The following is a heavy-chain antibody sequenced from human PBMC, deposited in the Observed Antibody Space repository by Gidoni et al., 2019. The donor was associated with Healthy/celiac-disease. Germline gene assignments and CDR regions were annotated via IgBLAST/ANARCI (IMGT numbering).Heavy chain of an antibody. J-gene: IGHJ4*02. V-gene: IGHV3-30*18. CDR2: IAYDGSNE. CDR3: AKDPLERDLLGGGCDY. D-gene: IGHD3-3*01. CDR1: GFTFSSYG. Sequence: QVQLVESGGGVVQPGRSLRLSCAASGFTFSSYGMHWVRQAPGKGLEWMAVIAYDGSNEYYADSVTGRFTISRDNSKNTMYLQMNSMRDEDTAVYYCAKDPLERDLLGGGCDYWGQGTLVTVSS.